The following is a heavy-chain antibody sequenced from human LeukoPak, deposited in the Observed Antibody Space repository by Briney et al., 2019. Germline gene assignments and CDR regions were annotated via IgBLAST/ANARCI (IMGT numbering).Heavy chain of an antibody. D-gene: IGHD2-15*01. Sequence: GGSLRLSCAASGFTFTISAMHWVRQSPGKGLEWVAVISYDGSHKYYADSVKGRFTISRDNSKNTLYLQMNSLRAEDTAVYYCARGRVLVVAASNFIDYCGQGTLVTVSS. CDR3: ARGRVLVVAASNFIDY. J-gene: IGHJ4*02. V-gene: IGHV3-30*04. CDR2: ISYDGSHK. CDR1: GFTFTISA.